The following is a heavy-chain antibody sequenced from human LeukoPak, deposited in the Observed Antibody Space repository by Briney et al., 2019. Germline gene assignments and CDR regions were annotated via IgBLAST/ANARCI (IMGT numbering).Heavy chain of an antibody. Sequence: ASVKVSCKASGYTFTSYDINWVRQATGQGLEWMGWMNPNSGNTGYAQKFQGRVTITRNTSISTAYMELSSLRSEDTAVYYCAPRLYDYGSGSDAFDIWGQGTMVTVSS. D-gene: IGHD3-10*01. V-gene: IGHV1-8*03. CDR3: APRLYDYGSGSDAFDI. CDR1: GYTFTSYD. CDR2: MNPNSGNT. J-gene: IGHJ3*02.